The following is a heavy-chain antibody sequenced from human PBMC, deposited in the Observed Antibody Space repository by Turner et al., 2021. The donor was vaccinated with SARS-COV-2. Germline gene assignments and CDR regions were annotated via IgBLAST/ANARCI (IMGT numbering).Heavy chain of an antibody. CDR1: VFAFRSYS. V-gene: IGHV3-21*01. Sequence: ELQLVASGGGLVKPGGCMTLPCAASVFAFRSYSMNWVRQAPGKGLEWVSSISSSSSYIYYVDSAKGRFTISRDNAKNSVYLQMNSLRAYDTDVYYCARDRIVRNWKDVPKPTYGMDVWGQGTTVTVSS. J-gene: IGHJ6*02. D-gene: IGHD1-20*01. CDR2: ISSSSSYI. CDR3: ARDRIVRNWKDVPKPTYGMDV.